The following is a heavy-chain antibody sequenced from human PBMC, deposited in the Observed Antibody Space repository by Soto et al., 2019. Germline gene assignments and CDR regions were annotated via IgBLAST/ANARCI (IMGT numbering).Heavy chain of an antibody. J-gene: IGHJ6*02. V-gene: IGHV3-74*01. CDR3: ARYSSGSYYVVDYYYGMDV. D-gene: IGHD1-26*01. Sequence: GKGLVWVSRINSDGSSTSYADSVKGRFTISRDNAKNTLYLQMNSLRAEDTAVYYCARYSSGSYYVVDYYYGMDVSGQATTLTVSS. CDR2: INSDGSST.